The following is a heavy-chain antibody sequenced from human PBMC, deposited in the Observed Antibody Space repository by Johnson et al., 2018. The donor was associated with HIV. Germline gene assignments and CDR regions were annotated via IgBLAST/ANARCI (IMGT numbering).Heavy chain of an antibody. Sequence: VQLVESGGGLVKPGGSLRLSCAGSGFTFSNYYMNCVRQAPGNGLELVGQLNPNGDSTSLIDSGKDRFNSSRDNAKNTLHLQMNSLRAEDTAFYYCARVRLELGDAFDIWGQGTMVTVSS. CDR3: ARVRLELGDAFDI. J-gene: IGHJ3*02. CDR1: GFTFSNYY. V-gene: IGHV3-25*05. CDR2: LNPNGDST. D-gene: IGHD1-7*01.